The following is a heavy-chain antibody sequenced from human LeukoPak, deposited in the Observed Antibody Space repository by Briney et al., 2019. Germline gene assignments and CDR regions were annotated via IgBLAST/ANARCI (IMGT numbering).Heavy chain of an antibody. CDR2: IYTSGST. J-gene: IGHJ4*02. V-gene: IGHV4-4*07. D-gene: IGHD3-22*01. CDR1: GGSISSYY. CDR3: ARDQTRYYYDSSGYLGFDY. Sequence: SETLSLTCTVSGGSISSYYWSWIRQPAGKGLEWIGRIYTSGSTNYNPSLKSRVTMSVDTSKNQFSLKLSSVTAADTGVYYCARDQTRYYYDSSGYLGFDYWGQGTLVTVSS.